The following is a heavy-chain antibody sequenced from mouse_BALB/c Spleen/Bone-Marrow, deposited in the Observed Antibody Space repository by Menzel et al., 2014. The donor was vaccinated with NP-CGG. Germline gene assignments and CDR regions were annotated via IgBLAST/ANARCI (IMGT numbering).Heavy chain of an antibody. CDR1: GFSLTSYG. CDR2: IWSDGST. CDR3: ARSPSTMITGGFAY. D-gene: IGHD2-4*01. Sequence: QVQLKESGPGLVAPSQSLSITCTISGFSLTSYGVHWVRQPPGKGLEWLVVIWSDGSTTYNSALKSRLSISKDNSKSQVFLKMNSPQTDDTAMYYCARSPSTMITGGFAYWGQGTLVTVSA. V-gene: IGHV2-6-1*01. J-gene: IGHJ3*01.